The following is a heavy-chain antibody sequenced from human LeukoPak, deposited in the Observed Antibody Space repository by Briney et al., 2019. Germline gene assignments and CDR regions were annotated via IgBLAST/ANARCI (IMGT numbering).Heavy chain of an antibody. J-gene: IGHJ4*02. CDR1: GYSFTSYW. D-gene: IGHD5-18*01. V-gene: IGHV5-51*01. CDR3: ARIPKVDSSMARYFAT. CDR2: LYPGDSDT. Sequence: GESPEISCKGSGYSFTSYWLGWVSQMPGKGLEWMGLLYPGDSDTRYSPSFRGQVAISVDESISTAYQQWSSLKASDTAMYYCARIPKVDSSMARYFATWGVGTLVTVSS.